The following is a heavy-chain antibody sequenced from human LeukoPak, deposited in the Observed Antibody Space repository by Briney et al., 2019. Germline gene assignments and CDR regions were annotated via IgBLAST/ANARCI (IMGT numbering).Heavy chain of an antibody. V-gene: IGHV4-30-2*01. CDR3: ARYSDKIAAARLLDY. D-gene: IGHD6-13*01. CDR1: GGSISSGGYY. CDR2: IYHSGST. Sequence: SETLSLTCTVSGGSISSGGYYWSWIRQPPGKGLEWIGYIYHSGSTYYNPSLKSRVTISVDRSKNQFSLKLSSVTAADTAVYYCARYSDKIAAARLLDYWGQGTLVTVSS. J-gene: IGHJ4*02.